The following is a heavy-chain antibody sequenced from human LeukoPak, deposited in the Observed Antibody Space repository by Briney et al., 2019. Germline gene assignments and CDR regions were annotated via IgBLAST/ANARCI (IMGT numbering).Heavy chain of an antibody. J-gene: IGHJ4*02. V-gene: IGHV3-30*02. Sequence: GGSLRLSCAVSGITFTSYCMQWVRQAPGQGLEWVAIISNDGNNKFYAHSVRGRFTISRDNSTNIVNLQMSSLRSEDTAIYHCARHHRDFDVLTGYETANYFDYWGQGTLVSVSS. CDR2: ISNDGNNK. CDR1: GITFTSYC. CDR3: ARHHRDFDVLTGYETANYFDY. D-gene: IGHD3-9*01.